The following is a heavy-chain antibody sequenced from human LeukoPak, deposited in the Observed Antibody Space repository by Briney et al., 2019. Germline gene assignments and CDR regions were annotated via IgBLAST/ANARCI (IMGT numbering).Heavy chain of an antibody. CDR2: ISSNGGST. J-gene: IGHJ4*02. CDR3: ARAYYDFHKKLYYFDY. Sequence: PGGSLRLSCAASGFTFSSYAMHWVRQAPGKGLEYVSAISSNGGSTYYANSVKGRFTISRDNAKNTLYLQMGSLRAEDMAVYYCARAYYDFHKKLYYFDYWGQGTLVTVSS. V-gene: IGHV3-64*01. D-gene: IGHD3/OR15-3a*01. CDR1: GFTFSSYA.